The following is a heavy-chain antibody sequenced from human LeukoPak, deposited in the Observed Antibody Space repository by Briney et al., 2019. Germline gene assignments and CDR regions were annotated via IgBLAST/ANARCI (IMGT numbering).Heavy chain of an antibody. CDR3: AKLGSSWYYFDY. CDR2: ISGSGGIT. D-gene: IGHD6-13*01. J-gene: IGHJ4*02. CDR1: GFTFSSYD. V-gene: IGHV3-23*01. Sequence: GGSLRLACAASGFTFSSYDMIWVRQAPGKGLEWVSDISGSGGITNYADSVKGRFIISRDSSKETLDLQMNSLRVEDTAVYYCAKLGSSWYYFDYWGQGSLVTVSS.